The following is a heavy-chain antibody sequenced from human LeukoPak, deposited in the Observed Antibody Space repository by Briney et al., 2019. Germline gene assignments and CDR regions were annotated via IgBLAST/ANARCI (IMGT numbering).Heavy chain of an antibody. D-gene: IGHD3-10*01. CDR2: FYYSGDT. CDR3: ARGMDGFDMDV. V-gene: IGHV4-61*08. CDR1: GFSLSTSGVG. J-gene: IGHJ6*03. Sequence: SGPTLVNPTQTLTLTCTFSGFSLSTSGVGVAWIRQPPGKGLEWIGYFYYSGDTKYNPSLKSRVTISVDMSKNQFSLKLSSVTAADTAVYYCARGMDGFDMDVWGKGTTVTVSS.